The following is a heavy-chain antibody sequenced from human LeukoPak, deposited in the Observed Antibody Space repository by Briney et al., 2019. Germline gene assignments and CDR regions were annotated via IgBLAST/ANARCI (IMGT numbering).Heavy chain of an antibody. V-gene: IGHV3-23*01. J-gene: IGHJ4*02. CDR2: ISGSGGST. D-gene: IGHD3-10*01. Sequence: GGSLRLSCAASGFTFSSYAMSWVRQAPGKGLEWVSAISGSGGSTYYADSVKDRFTISRDNSKNTLYLQMNSLRAEDTAVYYCAKSEGSGSYYLPTAPIDYWGQGTLVTVSS. CDR3: AKSEGSGSYYLPTAPIDY. CDR1: GFTFSSYA.